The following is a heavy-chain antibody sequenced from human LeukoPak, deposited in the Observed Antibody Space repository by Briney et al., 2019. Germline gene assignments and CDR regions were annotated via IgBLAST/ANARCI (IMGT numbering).Heavy chain of an antibody. D-gene: IGHD3-16*01. Sequence: ASVKVSCEASGYIFTDFYIHWVRQAPGQGLEWMGWINPKNGGTKFAQKFQGRFTMTRDTSSTTAYMQLSRLRSADKAVYYCARDILPPPSDASNSYSRDYWGQGSLVTVSS. V-gene: IGHV1-2*02. CDR1: GYIFTDFY. CDR2: INPKNGGT. J-gene: IGHJ4*02. CDR3: ARDILPPPSDASNSYSRDY.